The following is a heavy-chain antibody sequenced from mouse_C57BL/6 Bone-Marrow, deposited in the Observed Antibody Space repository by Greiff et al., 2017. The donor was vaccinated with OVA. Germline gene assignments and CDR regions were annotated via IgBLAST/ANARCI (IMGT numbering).Heavy chain of an antibody. D-gene: IGHD1-1*01. J-gene: IGHJ2*01. V-gene: IGHV1-20*01. CDR2: INPYNGDT. CDR3: ARGIYYYGSSYDFDY. Sequence: EVKLQESGPELVKPGDSVKISCKASGYSFTGYFMNWVMQSHGKSLEWIGRINPYNGDTFYNQKFKGKATLTVDKSSSTAHMELRSLTSEDSAVYYCARGIYYYGSSYDFDYWGQGTTLTVSS. CDR1: GYSFTGYF.